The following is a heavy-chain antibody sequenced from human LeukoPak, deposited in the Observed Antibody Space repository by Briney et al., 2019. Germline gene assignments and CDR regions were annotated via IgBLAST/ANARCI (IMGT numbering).Heavy chain of an antibody. CDR2: IYYSGST. V-gene: IGHV4-59*01. CDR3: ARAPRIAAPFDY. CDR1: GGSISSYY. J-gene: IGHJ4*02. D-gene: IGHD6-6*01. Sequence: SETLSLTCTVSGGSISSYYWSWIRQPAGKGLEWIGYIYYSGSTNYNPSLKSRVTISVDTSKNQFSLKLSSVTAADTAVYYCARAPRIAAPFDYWGQGTLVTVSS.